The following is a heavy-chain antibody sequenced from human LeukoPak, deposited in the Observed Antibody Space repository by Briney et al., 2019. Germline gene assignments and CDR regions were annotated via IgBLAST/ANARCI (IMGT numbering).Heavy chain of an antibody. Sequence: PGGSLRLSCGASGFTFSNYAMSWVRQAPGKGLEWVSAISGSGGNIYYAHSVRGRFTIPRDNSKNTLHLQMNSLRAEDTAVYYRAKPFDVVVVVAAAGASGFDYWGQGTLVTVSS. J-gene: IGHJ4*02. CDR2: ISGSGGNI. CDR1: GFTFSNYA. CDR3: AKPFDVVVVVAAAGASGFDY. D-gene: IGHD2-15*01. V-gene: IGHV3-23*01.